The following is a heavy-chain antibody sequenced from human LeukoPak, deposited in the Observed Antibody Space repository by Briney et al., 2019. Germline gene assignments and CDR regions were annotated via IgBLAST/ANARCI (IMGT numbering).Heavy chain of an antibody. D-gene: IGHD2-8*01. CDR3: AQDHTYALHM. Sequence: GGPLRLSCAASGYSFTTYGVQWVRQAAGKGREWVALIKDDGNTKFYADSVKGRFTLSKDNSKNTLYLQMNSLRPEDTAVYYCAQDHTYALHMWGQGTMVTVSS. V-gene: IGHV3-30*02. CDR1: GYSFTTYG. J-gene: IGHJ3*02. CDR2: IKDDGNTK.